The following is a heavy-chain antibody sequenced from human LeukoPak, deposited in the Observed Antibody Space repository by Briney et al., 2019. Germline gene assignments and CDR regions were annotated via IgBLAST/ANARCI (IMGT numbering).Heavy chain of an antibody. V-gene: IGHV4-34*01. CDR3: ARTRGDY. Sequence: SETLSLTCAVYGGSFSGYYWSWIRQPPGKGLEWIGEISHSGSTNYNPSLKSRVTISVDTSKNQLSLKLSSVTAADTAVYYCARTRGDYWGQGTLVTVSS. CDR1: GGSFSGYY. CDR2: ISHSGST. J-gene: IGHJ4*02. D-gene: IGHD2-2*01.